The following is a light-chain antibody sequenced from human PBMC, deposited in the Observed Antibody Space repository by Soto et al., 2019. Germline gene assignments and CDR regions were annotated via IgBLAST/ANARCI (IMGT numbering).Light chain of an antibody. CDR1: QSISSW. V-gene: IGKV1-5*01. CDR2: DAS. CDR3: KQYNSYST. J-gene: IGKJ1*01. Sequence: IQMTPSPSTPSASVGDRVTITCRASQSISSWLAWYQQKPGKAPKLLIYDASSLESGVPSRFSGSGSGTEFTLTISSLQPDDFATYYCKQYNSYSTFGQGTKVDIK.